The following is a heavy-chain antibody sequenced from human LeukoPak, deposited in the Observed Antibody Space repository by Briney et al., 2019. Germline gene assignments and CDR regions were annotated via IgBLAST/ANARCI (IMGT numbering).Heavy chain of an antibody. CDR3: ARGHDYFDY. J-gene: IGHJ4*02. Sequence: SETRSLTCTVSGGSISSYYWSWIRQPPGKGLEWIGYIYYSGSTNYNPSLKSRVTISVDTSKNQFSLNLSSVTAADTAVFYCARGHDYFDYWGQGTLVTVSS. V-gene: IGHV4-59*08. CDR1: GGSISSYY. CDR2: IYYSGST.